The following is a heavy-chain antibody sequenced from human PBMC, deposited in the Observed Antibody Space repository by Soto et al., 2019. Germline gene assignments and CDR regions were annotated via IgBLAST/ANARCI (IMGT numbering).Heavy chain of an antibody. V-gene: IGHV1-69*04. CDR2: IIPILGIA. CDR3: ARDPVVGYLGATYYMDV. CDR1: GGTFSSYT. Sequence: ASVKVSCKASGGTFSSYTISWVRQAPGQGLEWMGRIIPILGIANYAQKFQGRVTITADKSTSTAYMELSSLRSEDTAVYYCARDPVVGYLGATYYMDVWGKGTTVTVSS. J-gene: IGHJ6*03. D-gene: IGHD1-26*01.